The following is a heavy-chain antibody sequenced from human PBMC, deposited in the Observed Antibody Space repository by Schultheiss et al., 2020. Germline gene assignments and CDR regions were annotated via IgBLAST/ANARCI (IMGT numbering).Heavy chain of an antibody. D-gene: IGHD6-19*01. J-gene: IGHJ3*02. CDR3: ARHYSSGWYAVNAFDI. V-gene: IGHV4-59*08. Sequence: SETLSLTCAVYGGPFSGYYWSWIRQHPGKGLEWIGYIYYSGSTNYNPSLKSRVTISVDTSKNQFSLKLSSVTAADTAVYYCARHYSSGWYAVNAFDIWGQGTMVTVSS. CDR1: GGPFSGYY. CDR2: IYYSGST.